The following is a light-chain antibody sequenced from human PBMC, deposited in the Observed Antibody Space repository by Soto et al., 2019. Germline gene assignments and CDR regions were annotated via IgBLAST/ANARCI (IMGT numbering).Light chain of an antibody. CDR3: AAWDDSLSGVV. CDR2: RNS. Sequence: QSVLTQPPSASGTPGQRVTISCSGSSSNIGSNYVYWYQQLPGTVPQLLIYRNSERPSGVPDRFSGSKSGTSASLAISGLRSEDEADYYCAAWDDSLSGVVVGGGLHLTVL. CDR1: SSNIGSNY. J-gene: IGLJ2*01. V-gene: IGLV1-47*01.